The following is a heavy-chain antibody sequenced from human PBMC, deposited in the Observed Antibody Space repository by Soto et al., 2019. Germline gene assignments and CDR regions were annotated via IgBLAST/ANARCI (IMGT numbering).Heavy chain of an antibody. CDR1: GFTFSSYA. CDR2: ISYDGSNK. Sequence: QPGGSLRLSCAASGFTFSSYAMHWVRQAPGKGLEWVAVISYDGSNKYYADSVKGRFTISRDNSKNTLYLQMNSMRAEDTAVYYCARDASVGIVVVTASYYFDYWGQGTLVTVSS. V-gene: IGHV3-30-3*01. J-gene: IGHJ4*02. CDR3: ARDASVGIVVVTASYYFDY. D-gene: IGHD2-21*02.